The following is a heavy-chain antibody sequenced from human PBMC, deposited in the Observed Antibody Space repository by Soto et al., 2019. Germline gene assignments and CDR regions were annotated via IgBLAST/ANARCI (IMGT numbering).Heavy chain of an antibody. CDR2: INHSGRV. Sequence: SETLSLTCAFYGGSFNGHSWTWIRQSPGKGLEWIGDINHSGRVNYSPSLKSRVTISLDTSKNQFSLTLSAVTAADTAMYYCSTRAYDTNGYYRFDPWGQGTLVTVSS. V-gene: IGHV4-34*01. CDR3: STRAYDTNGYYRFDP. J-gene: IGHJ5*01. CDR1: GGSFNGHS. D-gene: IGHD3-22*01.